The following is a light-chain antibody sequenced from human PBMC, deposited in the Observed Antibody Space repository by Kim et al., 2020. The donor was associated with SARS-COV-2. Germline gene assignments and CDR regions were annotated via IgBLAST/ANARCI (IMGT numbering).Light chain of an antibody. J-gene: IGKJ4*01. V-gene: IGKV1-33*01. CDR1: QDISNY. CDR2: DAS. Sequence: DIQMTQSPSSLSASVGDRVTITCQASQDISNYLNWYQQKPGKAPKLLIYDASNLETGVPSRFSGSGSGTDFTFTISSLQPEDIATYYCQQYDNHQLTFGGGTKVDI. CDR3: QQYDNHQLT.